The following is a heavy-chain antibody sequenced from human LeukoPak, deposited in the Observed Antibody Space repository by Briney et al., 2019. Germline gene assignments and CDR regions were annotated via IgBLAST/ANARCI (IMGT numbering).Heavy chain of an antibody. V-gene: IGHV3-74*01. Sequence: GGSLSLSCAASGFTFSTYWMQWVRQAPGKGLVWVSRINTDGSGTTYADSVKGRFTISRDNAKNTLSLQMNSLRADDTAVFYCARVGGAYSIDYWGQGTLVTVSS. CDR2: INTDGSGT. CDR1: GFTFSTYW. D-gene: IGHD2-15*01. CDR3: ARVGGAYSIDY. J-gene: IGHJ4*02.